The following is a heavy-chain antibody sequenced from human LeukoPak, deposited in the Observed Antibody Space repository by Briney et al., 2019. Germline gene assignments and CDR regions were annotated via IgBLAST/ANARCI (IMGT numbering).Heavy chain of an antibody. Sequence: ASVKVSCKASGYTFTGYYMHWVRQAPGQGLEWMERINPNSGGTNYAQKFQGRVTMTRDTSISTAHMELSGLRSDDTAVYYCARDPVYYDSSGYNDAFDIRGQRTMVTVSS. CDR1: GYTFTGYY. V-gene: IGHV1-2*06. CDR3: ARDPVYYDSSGYNDAFDI. CDR2: INPNSGGT. J-gene: IGHJ3*02. D-gene: IGHD3-22*01.